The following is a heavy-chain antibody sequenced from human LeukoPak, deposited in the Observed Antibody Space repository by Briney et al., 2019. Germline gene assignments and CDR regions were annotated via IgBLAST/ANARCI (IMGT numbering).Heavy chain of an antibody. CDR1: GFTFSSYA. CDR2: ISYDGSNK. D-gene: IGHD4-17*01. V-gene: IGHV3-30*04. CDR3: AREGDPKFYGDYGTVTY. Sequence: PGGSLRLSCAASGFTFSSYAMHWVRQAPGKGLEWVAVISYDGSNKYYADSVKGRFTISRDNSKNTLYLQMNSLRAEDTAVYYCAREGDPKFYGDYGTVTYWGQGTLVTVSS. J-gene: IGHJ4*02.